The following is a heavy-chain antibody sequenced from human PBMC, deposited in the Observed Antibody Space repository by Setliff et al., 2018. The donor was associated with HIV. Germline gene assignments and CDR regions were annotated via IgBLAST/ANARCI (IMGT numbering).Heavy chain of an antibody. CDR3: ARGHSGNDY. CDR2: MNPNSGNT. Sequence: ASVKVSCKVSGYTFTNYDINWVRQATGQGLEWMGRMNPNSGNTEYAQQFQGRVTMTRNTSISTAYMELSSLRSEDTAIYYCARGHSGNDYWGQGTLVTVSS. CDR1: GYTFTNYD. D-gene: IGHD1-1*01. V-gene: IGHV1-8*02. J-gene: IGHJ4*02.